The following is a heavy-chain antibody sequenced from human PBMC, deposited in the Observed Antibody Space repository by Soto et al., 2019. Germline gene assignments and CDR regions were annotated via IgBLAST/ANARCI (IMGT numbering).Heavy chain of an antibody. CDR1: GFDISTYG. J-gene: IGHJ4*02. CDR3: ARAVSSATYYDCIGY. Sequence: PGVSLRLSCLASGFDISTYGLHWVRQAPGKGLEWLAFIWYDGSNQHYAASVKGRFTISRDNSRNTLYLQMNNLRADDTAVYFCARAVSSATYYDCIGYWGRGTLVTVSS. V-gene: IGHV3-33*01. CDR2: IWYDGSNQ. D-gene: IGHD1-26*01.